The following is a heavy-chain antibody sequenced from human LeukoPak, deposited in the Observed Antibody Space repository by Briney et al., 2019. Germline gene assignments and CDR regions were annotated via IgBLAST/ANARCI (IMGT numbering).Heavy chain of an antibody. V-gene: IGHV3-23*01. CDR2: ISGSGGST. J-gene: IGHJ4*02. Sequence: GGSLRLSCAASGFTFSSYAMSWVRQAPGKGLEWVSVISGSGGSTYNADSVKGRFTISRDNSKNTLYLQMNSLRAEDTAGYYCAKGSGSYSFDYWGQGTLVTVSS. D-gene: IGHD3-10*01. CDR1: GFTFSSYA. CDR3: AKGSGSYSFDY.